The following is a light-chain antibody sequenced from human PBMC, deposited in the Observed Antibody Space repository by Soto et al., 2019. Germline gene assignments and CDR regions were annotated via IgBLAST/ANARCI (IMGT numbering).Light chain of an antibody. Sequence: EIVLTQSPSTLSWSPGETSTLSCRASQYVGTRLAWYQHKPGQAPRLLIYYMSKRATGIPARFSGSGSGTDFTLTISNLAPEDFGVYYCHQRQSWPRTFGQGTKV. J-gene: IGKJ1*01. CDR1: QYVGTR. CDR2: YMS. CDR3: HQRQSWPRT. V-gene: IGKV3-11*01.